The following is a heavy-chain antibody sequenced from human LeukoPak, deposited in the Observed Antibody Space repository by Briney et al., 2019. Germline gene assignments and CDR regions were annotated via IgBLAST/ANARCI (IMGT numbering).Heavy chain of an antibody. Sequence: SQTLPLTCAISGDSVSTNSAAWNWIRQSPSRGLEWLGRTFYRSKWFNEYALSVKSRISIESDTSKNQFSLHLNSVTPEDTAVYYCARLRLPTNFFDYWGQGALVTVSS. CDR1: GDSVSTNSAA. J-gene: IGHJ4*02. CDR2: TFYRSKWFN. CDR3: ARLRLPTNFFDY. V-gene: IGHV6-1*01.